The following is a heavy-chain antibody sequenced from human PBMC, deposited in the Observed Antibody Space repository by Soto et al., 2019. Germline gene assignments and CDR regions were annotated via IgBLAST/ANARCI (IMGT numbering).Heavy chain of an antibody. CDR1: GYTFTGHY. CDR2: IGPESGAT. V-gene: IGHV1-2*02. Sequence: ASVNVSCKASGYTFTGHYIHWVRQAPEQGPEWMGEIGPESGATRYAQKFQGRVTMTMDTSITTVYMELNNLRPDDTAVYYCGRGRSGQIVVFYWGQGTPVTV. J-gene: IGHJ4*02. D-gene: IGHD1-26*01. CDR3: GRGRSGQIVVFY.